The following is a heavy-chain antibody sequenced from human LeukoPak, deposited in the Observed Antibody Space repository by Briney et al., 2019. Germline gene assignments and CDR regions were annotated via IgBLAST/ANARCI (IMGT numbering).Heavy chain of an antibody. D-gene: IGHD3-22*01. V-gene: IGHV3-30-3*01. CDR3: ARDPEGYYYDSSGYAFDI. CDR2: ISYDGSNK. J-gene: IGHJ3*02. Sequence: GGSLRLSCAASGFTFSSYAMHWVRQAPGKGLEWVAVISYDGSNKYYADSVKGRFTISRDNSKNTLYLQMNSLRAEDTAVYYCARDPEGYYYDSSGYAFDIWGQGTMVTVSS. CDR1: GFTFSSYA.